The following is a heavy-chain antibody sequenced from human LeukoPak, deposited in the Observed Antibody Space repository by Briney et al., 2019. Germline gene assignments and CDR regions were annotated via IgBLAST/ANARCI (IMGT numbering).Heavy chain of an antibody. CDR1: GGSIINHY. D-gene: IGHD6-19*01. CDR3: ARDVRYASGWSTPES. CDR2: IYSSGSA. Sequence: SETLSLTCTVSGGSIINHYWSWIRQPAGKGLEWVGRIYSSGSANYSPSLKSRVSMSIDTSNNHFSLNLTSVTAADTALYFCARDVRYASGWSTPESWGQGTLVTVSS. J-gene: IGHJ5*02. V-gene: IGHV4-4*07.